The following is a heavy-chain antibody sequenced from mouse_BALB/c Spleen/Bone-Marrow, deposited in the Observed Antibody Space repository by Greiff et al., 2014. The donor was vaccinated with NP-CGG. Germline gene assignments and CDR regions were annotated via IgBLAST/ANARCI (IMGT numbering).Heavy chain of an antibody. CDR2: INPSNGRT. D-gene: IGHD1-2*01. CDR1: GYTFTSYW. CDR3: ARYATATYWFAY. Sequence: QVQLQQSGAELVKPGASVKLSCKASGYTFTSYWMHWVKQRPGQGLEWIGEINPSNGRTNYNEKFKSKATLTVDKYSSTAYMQLSSLTSEGSAVYYCARYATATYWFAYWGQGTLVTVSA. V-gene: IGHV1S81*02. J-gene: IGHJ3*01.